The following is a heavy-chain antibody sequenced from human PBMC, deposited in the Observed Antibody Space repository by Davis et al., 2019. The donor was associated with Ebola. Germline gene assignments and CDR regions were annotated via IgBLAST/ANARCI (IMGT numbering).Heavy chain of an antibody. CDR1: GFTFSSYA. V-gene: IGHV3-30-3*01. J-gene: IGHJ4*02. Sequence: PGGSLRLSCAASGFTFSSYAMHWVRQAPGKGLEWVAVISYDGSNKYYADSVKGRFTISRDNSKNTLYLQMNSLRAEDTAVYYCAKLAVAGTGYFDYWGQGTLVTVSS. D-gene: IGHD6-19*01. CDR2: ISYDGSNK. CDR3: AKLAVAGTGYFDY.